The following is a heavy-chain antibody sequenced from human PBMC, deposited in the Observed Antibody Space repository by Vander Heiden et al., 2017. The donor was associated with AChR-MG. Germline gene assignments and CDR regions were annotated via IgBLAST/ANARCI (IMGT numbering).Heavy chain of an antibody. CDR3: ARQDSLLREAMYYFDY. CDR2: INTNTGNP. J-gene: IGHJ4*02. V-gene: IGHV7-4-1*02. D-gene: IGHD2-15*01. CDR1: GYTFPSYA. Sequence: QVQLVQSGSELKKPGASVKVSCKASGYTFPSYALNWVRQAPGQGLEWMGWINTNTGNPTYAQGFTGRFVFSLDTSVSTAYLQISSLKAEDTAVYYCARQDSLLREAMYYFDYWGQGTLVTVSS.